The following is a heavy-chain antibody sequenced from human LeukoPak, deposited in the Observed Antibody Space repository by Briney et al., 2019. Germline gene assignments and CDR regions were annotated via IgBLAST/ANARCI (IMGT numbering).Heavy chain of an antibody. Sequence: GASVKVSCKASGYTFTSYGISWVRQAPGQGLEWMGWISAYNGNTNCAQKLQGRVTMTIDTSTSTAYMELRSLRSDDTAVYYCARGNLRYFDWLPQANWFDPWGQGTLVTVSS. J-gene: IGHJ5*02. V-gene: IGHV1-18*01. D-gene: IGHD3-9*01. CDR3: ARGNLRYFDWLPQANWFDP. CDR1: GYTFTSYG. CDR2: ISAYNGNT.